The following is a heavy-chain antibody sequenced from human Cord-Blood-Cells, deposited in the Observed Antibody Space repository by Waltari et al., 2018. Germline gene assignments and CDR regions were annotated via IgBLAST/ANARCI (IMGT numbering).Heavy chain of an antibody. J-gene: IGHJ4*02. CDR1: GFPFSSYG. D-gene: IGHD3-10*01. CDR3: AKDLRFY. CDR2: ISYDGSNK. V-gene: IGHV3-30*18. Sequence: QVQLVESGGGVVQPGRSLRLSCAASGFPFSSYGMHWVRQAPGKGLEWVAVISYDGSNKYYADSVKGRFTISRDNSKNTLYLQMNSLRAEDTAVYYCAKDLRFYWGQGTLVTVSS.